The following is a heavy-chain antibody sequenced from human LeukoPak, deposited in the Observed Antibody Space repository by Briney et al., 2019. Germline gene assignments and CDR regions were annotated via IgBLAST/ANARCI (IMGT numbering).Heavy chain of an antibody. V-gene: IGHV4-34*01. CDR3: ARGLLPVRGVKYFDY. CDR2: INHSGST. CDR1: GGSFSGYY. Sequence: PSETLSLTCAVYGGSFSGYYWSWIRQPPGEGLEWIGEINHSGSTNYNPSLKSRVTISVDTSKNQFSLKLSSVTAADTAVYYCARGLLPVRGVKYFDYWGQGTLVTVSS. J-gene: IGHJ4*02. D-gene: IGHD3-10*01.